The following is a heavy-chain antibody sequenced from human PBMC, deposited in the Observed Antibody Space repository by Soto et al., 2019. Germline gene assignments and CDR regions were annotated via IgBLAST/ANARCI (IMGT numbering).Heavy chain of an antibody. CDR3: AREEAITMIVVANGTLDY. D-gene: IGHD3-22*01. V-gene: IGHV1-18*04. Sequence: ASVKVSCKASGYTFTSYGISWVRQAPGQGLEWMGWISAYNGNTNYAQKLQGRVTMTTDTSTSTAYMELRSLRSDDTAVYYCAREEAITMIVVANGTLDYWGQGTPVTVYS. CDR2: ISAYNGNT. J-gene: IGHJ4*02. CDR1: GYTFTSYG.